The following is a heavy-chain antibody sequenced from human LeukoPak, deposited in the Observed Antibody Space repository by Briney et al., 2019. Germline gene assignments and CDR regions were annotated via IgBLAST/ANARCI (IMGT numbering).Heavy chain of an antibody. Sequence: SVKVSCKASGGTFSSYAISWVRQAPGQGLEWMGRIIPILGIANYAQKFQGRVTITADKSTSTAYMELSSLRSEDTAVYYCARYCSGGSCYSSLDYWGQGTLVTVSS. CDR2: IIPILGIA. D-gene: IGHD2-15*01. V-gene: IGHV1-69*04. CDR1: GGTFSSYA. CDR3: ARYCSGGSCYSSLDY. J-gene: IGHJ4*02.